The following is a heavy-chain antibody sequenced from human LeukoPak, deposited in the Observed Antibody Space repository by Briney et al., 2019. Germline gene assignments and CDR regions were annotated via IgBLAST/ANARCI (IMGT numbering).Heavy chain of an antibody. J-gene: IGHJ4*02. CDR2: INPNSGGT. D-gene: IGHD6-19*01. CDR1: GYTSTGYY. Sequence: GASVKVSCKASGYTSTGYYMHWVRQAPGQGLEWMGWINPNSGGTNYAQKFQGRVTMTRDTSISTAYMELNRLTPDDTAVYFCARNLGGGWVFDYLGQGTLVTVSS. V-gene: IGHV1-2*02. CDR3: ARNLGGGWVFDY.